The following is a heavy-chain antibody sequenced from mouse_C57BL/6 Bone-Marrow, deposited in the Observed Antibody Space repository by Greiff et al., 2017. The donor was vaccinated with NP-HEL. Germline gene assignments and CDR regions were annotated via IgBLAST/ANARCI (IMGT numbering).Heavy chain of an antibody. CDR3: TRRGGTAIFDY. D-gene: IGHD4-1*01. J-gene: IGHJ2*01. Sequence: EVQRVESGEGLVKPGGSLKLSCAASGFTFSSYAMSWVRQTPEKRLEWVAYISSGGDYIYYADTVKGRFTISRDNARNTLYLQMSSLKSEDTAMYYCTRRGGTAIFDYWGQGTTLTVSS. CDR2: ISSGGDYI. CDR1: GFTFSSYA. V-gene: IGHV5-9-1*02.